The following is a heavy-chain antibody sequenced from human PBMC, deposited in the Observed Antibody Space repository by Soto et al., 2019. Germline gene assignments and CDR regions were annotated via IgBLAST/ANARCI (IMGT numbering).Heavy chain of an antibody. Sequence: GGSLRLSCAASGFTFSSYAMHWVRQAPGKGLEWVAVISYDGSNKYYADSVKGRFTISRDNSKNTLYLQMNSLRAEDTAVYYCARGVGGSGSYHNWFDPWGQGTLVTVSS. CDR3: ARGVGGSGSYHNWFDP. CDR1: GFTFSSYA. CDR2: ISYDGSNK. J-gene: IGHJ5*02. V-gene: IGHV3-30-3*01. D-gene: IGHD3-10*01.